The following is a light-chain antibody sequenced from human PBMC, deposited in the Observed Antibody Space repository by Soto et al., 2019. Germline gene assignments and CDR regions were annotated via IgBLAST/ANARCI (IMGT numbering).Light chain of an antibody. J-gene: IGLJ1*01. CDR2: DVT. Sequence: QSALTQPPSVSGSPGQSVTISCTGTSSDVGGCDYVSWYQQHPGKAPKLLIYDVTKRPSGVPDRFSGSKSGNTASLTISGLQAEDEADFFCCSYGGSFPYVFGTGTKVTVL. V-gene: IGLV2-11*01. CDR3: CSYGGSFPYV. CDR1: SSDVGGCDY.